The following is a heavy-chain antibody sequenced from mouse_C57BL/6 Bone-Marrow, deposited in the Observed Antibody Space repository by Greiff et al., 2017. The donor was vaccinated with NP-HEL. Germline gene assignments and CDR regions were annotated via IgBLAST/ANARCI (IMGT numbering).Heavy chain of an antibody. D-gene: IGHD4-1*01. J-gene: IGHJ2*01. CDR2: ISDGGSYT. CDR1: GFTFSSYA. V-gene: IGHV5-4*01. CDR3: AREGELTVYFDY. Sequence: EVQLQESGGGLVKPGGSLKLSCAASGFTFSSYAMSWVRQTPEKRLEWVATISDGGSYTYYPDNVKGRFTISRDNAKNNLYLQMSHLKSEDTAMYYCAREGELTVYFDYWGQGTTLTVSS.